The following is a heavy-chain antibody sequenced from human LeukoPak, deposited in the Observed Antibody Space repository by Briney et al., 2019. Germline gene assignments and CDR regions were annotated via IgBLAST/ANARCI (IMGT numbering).Heavy chain of an antibody. CDR2: INPNSGGT. D-gene: IGHD5-18*01. Sequence: ASVKVSCKASGYTFTGYYMHWVRQAPGQGLEWMGWINPNSGGTNYAQKFQGRVTMTRDTSTSTVYMELSSLRSEDTAVYYCARDHLGYSYGYGAYWGQGTLVTVSS. V-gene: IGHV1-2*02. J-gene: IGHJ4*02. CDR3: ARDHLGYSYGYGAY. CDR1: GYTFTGYY.